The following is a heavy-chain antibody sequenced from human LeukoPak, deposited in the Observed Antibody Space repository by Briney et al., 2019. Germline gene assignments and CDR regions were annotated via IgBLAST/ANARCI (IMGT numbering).Heavy chain of an antibody. J-gene: IGHJ4*02. CDR2: IIPIFGTA. CDR1: GGTFSSYA. D-gene: IGHD1-26*01. CDR3: ARWVVGATGGLSDY. Sequence: SVKVSCKASGGTFSSYAISWVRQAPGQGLEWMGGIIPIFGTANYAQKFQGRVTITTAESTSTAYMVLSSLRSEDTAVYYCARWVVGATGGLSDYWGQGTLVTVSS. V-gene: IGHV1-69*05.